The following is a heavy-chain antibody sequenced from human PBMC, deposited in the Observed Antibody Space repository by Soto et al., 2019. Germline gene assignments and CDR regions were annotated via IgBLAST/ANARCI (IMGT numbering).Heavy chain of an antibody. Sequence: QLQLQETGPGLVKPSETLSLTCTVSGGSISTSTYYWGWIRQPPGKGLEWIGSIYHSGSTYYNPSLKSRVTLSVDTSKNQFSLKLSSVTAADTAVYYCARGDIAVAGFDYWGQGTLVTVSS. CDR3: ARGDIAVAGFDY. CDR1: GGSISTSTYY. D-gene: IGHD6-19*01. J-gene: IGHJ4*02. V-gene: IGHV4-39*07. CDR2: IYHSGST.